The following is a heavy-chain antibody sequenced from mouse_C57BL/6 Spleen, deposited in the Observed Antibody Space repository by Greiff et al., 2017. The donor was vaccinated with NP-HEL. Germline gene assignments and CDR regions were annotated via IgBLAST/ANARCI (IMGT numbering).Heavy chain of an antibody. D-gene: IGHD3-2*02. CDR2: ISSGGDYI. V-gene: IGHV5-9-1*02. Sequence: DVMLVESGEGLVKPGGSLKLSCAASGFTFSSYAMSWVRQTPEKRLEWVAYISSGGDYIYYADTVKGRFTISRDNARNTLYLQMSSLKAEDTAMYYGTREGDSSGTWFAYWGQGTLVTVSA. CDR3: TREGDSSGTWFAY. J-gene: IGHJ3*01. CDR1: GFTFSSYA.